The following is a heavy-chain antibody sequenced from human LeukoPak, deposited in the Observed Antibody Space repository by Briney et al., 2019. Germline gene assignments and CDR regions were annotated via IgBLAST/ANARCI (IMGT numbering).Heavy chain of an antibody. CDR2: ISGGSA. CDR1: GFTFSSYA. Sequence: GGSLRLSCAASGFTFSSYAMSWVRQAPGKGLEWVSAISGGSADYADSVKGRFSISIDNSKNTLYLQMDSLRAEDTAVYYCARDRGELLWLGEYYYYYMDVWGKGTTVTVSS. CDR3: ARDRGELLWLGEYYYYYMDV. D-gene: IGHD3-10*01. V-gene: IGHV3-23*01. J-gene: IGHJ6*03.